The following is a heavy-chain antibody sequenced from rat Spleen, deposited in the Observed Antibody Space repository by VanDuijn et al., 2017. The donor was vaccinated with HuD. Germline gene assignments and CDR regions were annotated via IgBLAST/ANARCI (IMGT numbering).Heavy chain of an antibody. CDR3: TRNYAYYYDGSYHGGFDY. Sequence: QVQLKESGPGLVKPSLTLSLTCTVSGFSLSSYHVHWVRQSPGKGLEWMAVIWSGGNTDYNSALKSRLSISRDTSKSQVFLKVNSLKTEDTGIYYCTRNYAYYYDGSYHGGFDYWGQGVMVTVSS. J-gene: IGHJ2*01. V-gene: IGHV2S13*01. CDR1: GFSLSSYH. CDR2: IWSGGNT. D-gene: IGHD1-12*02.